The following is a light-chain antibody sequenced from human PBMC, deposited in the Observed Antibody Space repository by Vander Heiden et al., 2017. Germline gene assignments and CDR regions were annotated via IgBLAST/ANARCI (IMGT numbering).Light chain of an antibody. CDR1: QSISSY. V-gene: IGKV1-39*01. Sequence: DIQMVQSPASLSASVGDRVTITCRASQSISSYLDWYQQKPGKAPKLLIYAASSLHTGVPSRFSGSGSGTDFTLTISSLQPEDFAVYYCQQRNSTPLTFGRGTKVEIK. J-gene: IGKJ4*01. CDR3: QQRNSTPLT. CDR2: AAS.